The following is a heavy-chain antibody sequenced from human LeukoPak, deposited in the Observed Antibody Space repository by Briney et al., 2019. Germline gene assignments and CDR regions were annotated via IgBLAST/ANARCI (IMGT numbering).Heavy chain of an antibody. J-gene: IGHJ4*02. V-gene: IGHV1-18*01. CDR3: ARSAAGSPFYFEN. D-gene: IGHD1-26*01. CDR2: ISAYNGDT. Sequence: ASVKVSCKASGYTFTSYGISWVRQAPGHGLEWMGWISAYNGDTKHAQKFLGRVTMTTETSTSTAYMELRSLRSDDTAVYYCARSAAGSPFYFENWGQGTLVTVSS. CDR1: GYTFTSYG.